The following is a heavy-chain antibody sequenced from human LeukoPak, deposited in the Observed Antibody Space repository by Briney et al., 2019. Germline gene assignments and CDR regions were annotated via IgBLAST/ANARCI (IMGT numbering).Heavy chain of an antibody. CDR3: ARDQDGYTGGVGY. J-gene: IGHJ4*02. Sequence: RGSLRLSCEASGFTFTTYSMTWVRQAPGKGLEWVSYISSSGSTIYYADSVKGRFTISRDNAKNSLYLQMNSLRAEDTAVYYCARDQDGYTGGVGYWGQGTLVTVSS. CDR2: ISSSGSTI. D-gene: IGHD5-24*01. V-gene: IGHV3-48*04. CDR1: GFTFTTYS.